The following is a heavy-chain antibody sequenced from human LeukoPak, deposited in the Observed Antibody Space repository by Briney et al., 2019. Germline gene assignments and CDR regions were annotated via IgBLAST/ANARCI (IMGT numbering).Heavy chain of an antibody. D-gene: IGHD3-22*01. V-gene: IGHV1-2*02. Sequence: ASVKVSCKASGYTFTGYYMHWVRQAPGQGLEWMGWINPNSGGTNYAQKFQGRVTMTRDTSISTAYMELSRLRSDDTAVYYCARGMYYYDSSTSAYWGQGTLVTVSS. CDR2: INPNSGGT. CDR3: ARGMYYYDSSTSAY. J-gene: IGHJ4*02. CDR1: GYTFTGYY.